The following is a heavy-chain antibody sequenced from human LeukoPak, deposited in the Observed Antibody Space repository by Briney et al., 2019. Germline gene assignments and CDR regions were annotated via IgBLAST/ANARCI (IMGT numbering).Heavy chain of an antibody. CDR1: GYTFTSYA. J-gene: IGHJ4*02. CDR2: INTNTGNS. V-gene: IGHV7-4-1*02. D-gene: IGHD3-9*01. CDR3: AREGLDKSGDY. Sequence: PSVKVCCKASGYTFTSYAMNWVQQAPGQGLEWMGWINTNTGNSTYAQGFTGRFVFSLDTSVSTAYLQISSLKAEDTAVYYCAREGLDKSGDYWGQGTLVTVSS.